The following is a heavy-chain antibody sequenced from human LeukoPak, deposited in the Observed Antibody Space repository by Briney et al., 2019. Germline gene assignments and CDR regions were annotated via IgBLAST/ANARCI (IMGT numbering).Heavy chain of an antibody. CDR2: IYHSGST. CDR1: GGSISSGNW. CDR3: ARKISAAGSRWFDP. J-gene: IGHJ5*02. Sequence: SGTLSLTCAVSGGSISSGNWWSWVRQPPGKGLEWIGEIYHSGSTHYNPSLKSRVTISVDKSKNQFSLKLSSVTAADTAVYYCARKISAAGSRWFDPWGQGTLVTVSS. V-gene: IGHV4-4*02. D-gene: IGHD6-13*01.